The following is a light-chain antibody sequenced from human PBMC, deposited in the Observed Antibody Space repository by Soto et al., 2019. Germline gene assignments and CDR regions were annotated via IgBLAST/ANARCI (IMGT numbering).Light chain of an antibody. Sequence: QAVLTQPPSVSGAPGQRVTISCTGSSSNIGAGYDVHWYQQLPGTAPKLLIYGNSNRPSGVPDRFSGSKSGTSASLAITGLQADDEADYYCQSYDSSLSAFYGFGTGTKLTVL. CDR2: GNS. V-gene: IGLV1-40*01. CDR1: SSNIGAGYD. J-gene: IGLJ1*01. CDR3: QSYDSSLSAFYG.